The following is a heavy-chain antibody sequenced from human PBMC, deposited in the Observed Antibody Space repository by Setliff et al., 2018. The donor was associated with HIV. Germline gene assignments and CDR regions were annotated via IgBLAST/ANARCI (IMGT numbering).Heavy chain of an antibody. Sequence: PSETLSLTCTVSGGLISSRGSYWGWIRQPPGKGLEWIGNIYSTGRTYYKLSLESRVTISIDTSKNQLSLNVNSVTAADTATYYCATPGYDDDVFGYFRFWGRGTLVTVSS. CDR1: GGLISSRGSY. J-gene: IGHJ1*01. V-gene: IGHV4-39*01. CDR3: ATPGYDDDVFGYFRF. D-gene: IGHD5-12*01. CDR2: IYSTGRT.